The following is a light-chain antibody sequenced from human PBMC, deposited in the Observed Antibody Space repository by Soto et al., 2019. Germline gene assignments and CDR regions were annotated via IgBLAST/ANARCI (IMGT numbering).Light chain of an antibody. J-gene: IGKJ1*01. V-gene: IGKV1-39*01. CDR3: QQSYSTPPT. Sequence: DIQMTQSPSSLSASVGDRVTITCRAGQSISTYLNWYQQTPGKAPKLLIYAASSSQSGVPSRFSGSGSGTDFTLTISSLHPEDSATYYCQQSYSTPPTFGQGTKVDIK. CDR2: AAS. CDR1: QSISTY.